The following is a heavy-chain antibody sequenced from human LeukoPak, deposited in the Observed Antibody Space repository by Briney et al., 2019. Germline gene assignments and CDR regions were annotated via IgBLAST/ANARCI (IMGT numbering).Heavy chain of an antibody. CDR2: IHYSGST. CDR3: ARDYYGSGSYYNHFYGMDV. V-gene: IGHV4-59*01. CDR1: GGSISSYY. J-gene: IGHJ6*02. Sequence: SETLSLTCTVSGGSISSYYWNWIRQPPGKGLEWIGYIHYSGSTNYNPSLESRVTISLDTSKNQFSLKLNSVTAADTAVYYCARDYYGSGSYYNHFYGMDVWGQGTTVTVSS. D-gene: IGHD3-10*01.